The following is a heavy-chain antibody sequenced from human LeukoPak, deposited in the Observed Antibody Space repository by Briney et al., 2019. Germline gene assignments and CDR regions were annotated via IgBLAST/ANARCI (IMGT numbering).Heavy chain of an antibody. V-gene: IGHV5-51*01. Sequence: GESLKISCKGSGYSFTTYWIGWVRQMPGKGPEWMGIIYPGDSDTTYSPSFQGQVTISADRSISTAYLQWSSLKASDTAMYYCARHSDGSSSSYFDYWGQGTLVTVSS. CDR1: GYSFTTYW. CDR3: ARHSDGSSSSYFDY. J-gene: IGHJ4*02. CDR2: IYPGDSDT. D-gene: IGHD6-6*01.